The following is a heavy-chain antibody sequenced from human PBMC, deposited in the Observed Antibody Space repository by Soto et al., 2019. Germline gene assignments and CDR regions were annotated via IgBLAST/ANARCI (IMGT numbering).Heavy chain of an antibody. CDR1: GFTFSSYG. D-gene: IGHD6-13*01. J-gene: IGHJ4*02. CDR3: AKELHSSSWYEGFDY. CDR2: ISYDGSNK. V-gene: IGHV3-30*18. Sequence: GGSLRLSCAASGFTFSSYGMHWVRQAPGKGLKWVAVISYDGSNKYYADTVKGRYTNYRDNSKNTLYLQMNSLRAEDTAVYYCAKELHSSSWYEGFDYWGQGTLVTVSS.